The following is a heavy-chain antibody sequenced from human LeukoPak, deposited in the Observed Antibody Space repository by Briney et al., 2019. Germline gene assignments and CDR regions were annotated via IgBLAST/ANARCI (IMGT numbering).Heavy chain of an antibody. CDR3: ARVLWLLRYYFDY. J-gene: IGHJ4*02. CDR1: GGSISSSSYY. CDR2: IYYSGST. D-gene: IGHD3-22*01. V-gene: IGHV4-39*07. Sequence: SETLSLTCTVSGGSISSSSYYWGWIRQPPGKGLEWIGSIYYSGSTYYNPSLKSRVTISVDTSRNQFSLKLSSVTAADTAVYYCARVLWLLRYYFDYWGQGTLVTVSS.